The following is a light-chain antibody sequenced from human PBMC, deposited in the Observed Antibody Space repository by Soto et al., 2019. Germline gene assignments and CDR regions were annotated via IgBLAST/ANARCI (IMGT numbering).Light chain of an antibody. CDR1: QSISSW. CDR3: QQHNSFPLT. J-gene: IGKJ4*01. V-gene: IGKV1-5*03. CDR2: KAS. Sequence: DIQMTQSPSTLSVSVGDRVTISCRASQSISSWLAWYQQKPGKAPKLLIYKASSLQSGVPSRFSGCGSGTQFTLPSSSLQPDDFARYYCQQHNSFPLTFGGGTKVEIK.